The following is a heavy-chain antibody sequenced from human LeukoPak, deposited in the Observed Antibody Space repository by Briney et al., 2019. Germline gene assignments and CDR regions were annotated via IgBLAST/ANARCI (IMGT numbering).Heavy chain of an antibody. Sequence: QPGGSLRLSCAASGFTFSSYWMIWVRQSPGKGLEWVANIKQDGREKYYVDSVKGRFTISRDNAKNSLYLQMNSLRAEDTAVYYCARGLNYYYDSSGYPPPEYFQHWGQGTLVTVSS. CDR1: GFTFSSYW. CDR2: IKQDGREK. J-gene: IGHJ1*01. CDR3: ARGLNYYYDSSGYPPPEYFQH. V-gene: IGHV3-7*01. D-gene: IGHD3-22*01.